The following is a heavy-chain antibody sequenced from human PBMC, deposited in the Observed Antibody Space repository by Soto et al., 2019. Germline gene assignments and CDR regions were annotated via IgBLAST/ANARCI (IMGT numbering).Heavy chain of an antibody. J-gene: IGHJ6*02. V-gene: IGHV4-30-4*01. CDR2: IYYSGST. Sequence: PAETLSLTCTASGVSLSSGDYYWRWLRQPPGKGLEWIGYIYYSGSTYYNPSLRSRLTISVDTSKNQFSLKLSSVTAADTAVYCCARLGPTTVPTSYFTGNYNGMDVWGQGTTVTVS. CDR3: ARLGPTTVPTSYFTGNYNGMDV. D-gene: IGHD4-17*01. CDR1: GVSLSSGDYY.